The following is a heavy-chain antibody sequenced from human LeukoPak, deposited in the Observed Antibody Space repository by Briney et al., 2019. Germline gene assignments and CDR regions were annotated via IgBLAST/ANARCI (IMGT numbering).Heavy chain of an antibody. V-gene: IGHV3-53*04. J-gene: IGHJ3*02. CDR1: GFTVSSNY. Sequence: GGSLRLSCAASGFTVSSNYMSWVRQAPGKGLEWVSVNSGGSTYYADSVKGRFTISGHNSKNTLYLQMNSLRAEDTAVYYCASSSGWYGDAFDIWGQGTMVTVSS. CDR2: NSGGST. D-gene: IGHD6-19*01. CDR3: ASSSGWYGDAFDI.